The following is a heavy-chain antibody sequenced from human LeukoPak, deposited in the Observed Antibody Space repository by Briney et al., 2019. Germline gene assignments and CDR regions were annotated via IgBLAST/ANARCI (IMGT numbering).Heavy chain of an antibody. CDR2: IVYSGST. CDR1: GGSFDGYY. Sequence: SETLSLTCAVFGGSFDGYYWTWIRQSPGTGLEWIGEIVYSGSTNYNPSLKSRVTISVDTSKSQFSLKLSSVTAADTAVYYCARGENSYGSDYWGQGTLVTVSS. D-gene: IGHD5-18*01. V-gene: IGHV4-34*01. J-gene: IGHJ4*02. CDR3: ARGENSYGSDY.